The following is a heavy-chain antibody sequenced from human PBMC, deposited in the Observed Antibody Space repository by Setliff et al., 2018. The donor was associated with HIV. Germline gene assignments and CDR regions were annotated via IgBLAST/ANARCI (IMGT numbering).Heavy chain of an antibody. Sequence: SETLSLTCTVSRDSIRNGAYYWGWIRQPPGKGLEWIGSIYYSGSADYNPSLKSRVIMSIDTSKNQFSLKVNSVTAADTAVYYCARSVYGSGTYPLDIWGLGILVTVSS. CDR3: ARSVYGSGTYPLDI. CDR2: IYYSGSA. V-gene: IGHV4-39*07. D-gene: IGHD3-10*01. CDR1: RDSIRNGAYY. J-gene: IGHJ4*02.